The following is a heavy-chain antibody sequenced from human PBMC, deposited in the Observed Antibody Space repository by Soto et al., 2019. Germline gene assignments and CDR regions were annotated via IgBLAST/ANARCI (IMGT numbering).Heavy chain of an antibody. CDR2: ISSGGGTI. J-gene: IGHJ5*02. D-gene: IGHD6-13*01. CDR1: GFTFSNYN. CDR3: AREWSSSSRSRWFEP. V-gene: IGHV3-48*01. Sequence: PGGSLRLSCAASGFTFSNYNMNWVRQAPGKGLQWLSYISSGGGTIYYADSVRGRFTISRDNAKNSLYLQMNSLRAEDTAVYYCAREWSSSSRSRWFEPWGQGTLVTVFS.